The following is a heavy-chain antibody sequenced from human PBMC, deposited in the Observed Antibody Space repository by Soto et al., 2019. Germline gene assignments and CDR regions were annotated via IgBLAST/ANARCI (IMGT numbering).Heavy chain of an antibody. CDR3: ARDCCVYDFWSGYGSYYYYYGMDV. D-gene: IGHD3-3*01. Sequence: VASVKVSCKASGYTFTSYAMHWVRQAPGQRLEWMGWINAGNGNTKYSQKFQGRVTITRDTSASTAYMELSSLRSEDTAVYYCARDCCVYDFWSGYGSYYYYYGMDVWGQGTTVTVSS. V-gene: IGHV1-3*01. CDR2: INAGNGNT. CDR1: GYTFTSYA. J-gene: IGHJ6*02.